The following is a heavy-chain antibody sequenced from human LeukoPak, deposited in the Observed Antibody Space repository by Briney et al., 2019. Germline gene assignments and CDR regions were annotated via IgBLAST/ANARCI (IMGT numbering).Heavy chain of an antibody. CDR2: ISYDGSNK. CDR3: AREGCSGGSCYYGMDV. J-gene: IGHJ6*02. Sequence: GGSLRLSCAASGSTFSSYAMHWVRQAPGKGLEWVAVISYDGSNKYYADSVKGRFTISRDNSKNTLYLQMNSLRAEDTAVYYCAREGCSGGSCYYGMDVWGQGTTVTVSS. V-gene: IGHV3-30-3*01. CDR1: GSTFSSYA. D-gene: IGHD2-15*01.